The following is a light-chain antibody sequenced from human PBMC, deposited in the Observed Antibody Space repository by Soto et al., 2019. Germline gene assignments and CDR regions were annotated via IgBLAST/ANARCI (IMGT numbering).Light chain of an antibody. V-gene: IGKV1-5*03. CDR2: KAS. Sequence: DIQMTQSPSTLSGSVGDRVTITCRASQTISSWLAWYQQKPGKAPKLLIYKASTLESGVPSRFSGSGSGTEFTLTISSLQPEDFATYYCLQHYDYSWTFGQGTKVDI. CDR1: QTISSW. J-gene: IGKJ1*01. CDR3: LQHYDYSWT.